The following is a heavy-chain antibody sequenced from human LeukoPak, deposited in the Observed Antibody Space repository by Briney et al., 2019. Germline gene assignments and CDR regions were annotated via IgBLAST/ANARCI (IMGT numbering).Heavy chain of an antibody. CDR3: ARDGYCSGGSCYYPYY. CDR2: ISGSGGST. J-gene: IGHJ4*02. D-gene: IGHD2-15*01. Sequence: PGGSLRLSCAASGFTFSSYAMSWVRQAPGKGLEWVSAISGSGGSTYYADSVKGRFTISRDNSKNTLYLQMNSLRAEDTAVYYCARDGYCSGGSCYYPYYWGQGTLVTVSS. V-gene: IGHV3-23*01. CDR1: GFTFSSYA.